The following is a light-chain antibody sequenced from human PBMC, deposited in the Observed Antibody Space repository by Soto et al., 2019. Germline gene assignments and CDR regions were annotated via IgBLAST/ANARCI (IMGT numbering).Light chain of an antibody. CDR1: SGSIASNY. J-gene: IGLJ3*02. V-gene: IGLV6-57*01. CDR2: EDN. Sequence: NFILTQPHSVSESPGKTVIISCTRSSGSIASNYVQWYQQRPGSSPTTVIYEDNQRPSGVPDRFSGSIDSSSNSASLTISGLETEDEADYYCQSYDATNQVFGAGTKLTVL. CDR3: QSYDATNQV.